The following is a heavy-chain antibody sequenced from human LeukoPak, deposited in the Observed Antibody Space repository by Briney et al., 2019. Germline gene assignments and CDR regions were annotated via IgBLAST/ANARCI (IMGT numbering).Heavy chain of an antibody. D-gene: IGHD3-22*01. CDR2: ISYDGSNK. CDR1: GFTFSSYA. V-gene: IGHV3-30-3*01. CDR3: ARDLYDSSGQLDY. Sequence: GGSLRLSCAASGFTFSSYAMHWVRQAPGKGLEWVAVISYDGSNKYYAGSVKGRFTISRDNSKNTLYLQMNSLRAEDTAVYYCARDLYDSSGQLDYWGQGTLVTVSS. J-gene: IGHJ4*02.